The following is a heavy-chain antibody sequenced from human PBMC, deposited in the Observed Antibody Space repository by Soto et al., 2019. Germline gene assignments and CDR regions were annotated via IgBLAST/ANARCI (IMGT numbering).Heavy chain of an antibody. CDR3: ARAWAVPGSHWRD. V-gene: IGHV4-59*01. J-gene: IGHJ4*02. D-gene: IGHD6-19*01. CDR1: GDSMNPYY. CDR2: IYFSGST. Sequence: QVQLQESGPGLVKPSETLSLTCTVSGDSMNPYYWSWIRQPPGKGLEWIGHIYFSGSTNFNPSLRSRVTISLDTSKRQFFLKLSSVTAADTAVYYCARAWAVPGSHWRDWGRGSLVTVSS.